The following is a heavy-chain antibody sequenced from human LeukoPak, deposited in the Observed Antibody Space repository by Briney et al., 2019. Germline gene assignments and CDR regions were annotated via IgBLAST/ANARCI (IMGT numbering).Heavy chain of an antibody. CDR2: ISAYNGNT. Sequence: ASVKVSCKASGYTFTSYGISWVRQAPGQGLEWMGWISAYNGNTNYAQKLQGRVTMITDTSTSTVYMELRSLRSDDTAVYYCARDLKMGYSSGRYSWGTGSSNDYWGQGTLVTVSS. CDR3: ARDLKMGYSSGRYSWGTGSSNDY. J-gene: IGHJ4*02. CDR1: GYTFTSYG. D-gene: IGHD6-19*01. V-gene: IGHV1-18*01.